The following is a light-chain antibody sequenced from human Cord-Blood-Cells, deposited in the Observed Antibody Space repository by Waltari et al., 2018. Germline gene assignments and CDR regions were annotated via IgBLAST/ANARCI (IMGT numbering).Light chain of an antibody. Sequence: QSALTQPASVSGSPGQSITISCTGTSSDVGSYNLVSWSQQHPGKAPKLMIYEVSKRPSRVSNRFSGSKSGNTASLTISGLQAEDEADYYCCSYAGSSTFFYVFGTGTKVTVL. V-gene: IGLV2-23*02. CDR3: CSYAGSSTFFYV. J-gene: IGLJ1*01. CDR2: EVS. CDR1: SSDVGSYNL.